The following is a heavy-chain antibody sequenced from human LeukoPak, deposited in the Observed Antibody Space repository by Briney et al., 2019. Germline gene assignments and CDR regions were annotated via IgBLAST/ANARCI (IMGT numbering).Heavy chain of an antibody. CDR1: GGTFSSYA. D-gene: IGHD6-19*01. CDR2: IIPILGIA. V-gene: IGHV1-69*04. CDR3: AREETYSSGLDY. Sequence: ASVKVSCKASGGTFSSYAIRWVRQAPGQGLEWMGRIIPILGIANYAQKFQGRVTITADKSTSTAYMELSSLRSEDTAVYYCAREETYSSGLDYWGQGTLVTASS. J-gene: IGHJ4*02.